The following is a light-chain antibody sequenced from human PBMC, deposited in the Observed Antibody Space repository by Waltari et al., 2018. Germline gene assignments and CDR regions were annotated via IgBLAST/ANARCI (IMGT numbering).Light chain of an antibody. V-gene: IGKV3-15*01. CDR3: QQYNTWPPLT. J-gene: IGKJ4*01. CDR2: GAS. Sequence: EIVMPQPPAPLSVSPGAKAPLSCRPSHTFTGNLACYQQNPGQAPRLLIYGASTSATGVPARFRGGGSGTEFTLTISSLQSEDFGLYYCQQYNTWPPLTFGGGTKVEIK. CDR1: HTFTGN.